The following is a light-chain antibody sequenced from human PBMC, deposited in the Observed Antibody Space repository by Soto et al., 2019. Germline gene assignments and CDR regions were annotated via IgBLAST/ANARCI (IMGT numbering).Light chain of an antibody. V-gene: IGKV1-39*01. CDR2: AAS. Sequence: DLQMTQCPSSLSESVGDRVTITCRASQSISSYLNWYQQKPGKAPKLLISAASSLQSGVPSRFSRSGSGTDVSLTISSLQPEDFATYYCQQSYSTPMYTFGQGTKLEIK. J-gene: IGKJ2*01. CDR1: QSISSY. CDR3: QQSYSTPMYT.